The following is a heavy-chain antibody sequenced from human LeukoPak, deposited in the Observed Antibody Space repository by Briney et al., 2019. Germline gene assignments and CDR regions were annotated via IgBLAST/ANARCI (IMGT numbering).Heavy chain of an antibody. V-gene: IGHV1-18*01. J-gene: IGHJ6*01. CDR3: ARGSAEEEASNYVRHV. Sequence: GAVNVSCKSCGYTFINYACSWVRQAPGQGLESIGWIISYNDNTNYAQKLQGRVTMTTHTPTSTVYMELRSLRSDDTAVYYCARGSAEEEASNYVRHVWAQGTTVTV. CDR1: GYTFINYA. CDR2: IISYNDNT.